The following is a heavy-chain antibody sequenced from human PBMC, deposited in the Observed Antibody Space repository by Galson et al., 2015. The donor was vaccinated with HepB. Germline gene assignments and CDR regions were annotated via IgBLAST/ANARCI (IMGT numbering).Heavy chain of an antibody. CDR3: AGYEVIVIAAHFGC. V-gene: IGHV1-24*01. D-gene: IGHD2-15*01. CDR1: GYTLTDLS. J-gene: IGHJ4*02. CDR2: FDPEDGKP. Sequence: SVKVSCKVSGYTLTDLSMHWVRQAPGKGLEWMGGFDPEDGKPIYAQKFQGRVTMTEDTSTATSYMELSSLTSEDTAVYYCAGYEVIVIAAHFGCWGQGSLVTVSS.